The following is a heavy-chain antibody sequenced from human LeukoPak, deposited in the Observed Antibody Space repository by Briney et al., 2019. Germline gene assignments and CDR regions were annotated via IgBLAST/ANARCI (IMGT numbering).Heavy chain of an antibody. Sequence: PSESLSPTSTVSGYSTSSGYYWGWIRQHPGKGLEWIGYIYHRGSTYYNPSLKSRVSISVDRSKNQCSLKLSSVTAADTAVYYCARGASIVVVPAAPAGPNWFDPWGQGTLVTVSS. CDR2: IYHRGST. J-gene: IGHJ5*02. CDR3: ARGASIVVVPAAPAGPNWFDP. CDR1: GYSTSSGYY. D-gene: IGHD2-2*01. V-gene: IGHV4-38-2*02.